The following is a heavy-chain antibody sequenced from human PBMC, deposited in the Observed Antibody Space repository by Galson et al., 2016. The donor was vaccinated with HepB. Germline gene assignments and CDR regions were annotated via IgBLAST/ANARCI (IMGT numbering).Heavy chain of an antibody. J-gene: IGHJ4*02. D-gene: IGHD3-3*01. CDR2: IYHNGGT. CDR3: ARQGFEWNTGIDY. V-gene: IGHV4-30-2*01. Sequence: TLCLTCTVSGGSISSSGYSWSWIRQPPGMGLEWIGYIYHNGGTYYNPSLKSRVNISVDRSKNQFSLKLTSMTAPDTAVYYWARQGFEWNTGIDYWGQGTLVTVSS. CDR1: GGSISSSGYS.